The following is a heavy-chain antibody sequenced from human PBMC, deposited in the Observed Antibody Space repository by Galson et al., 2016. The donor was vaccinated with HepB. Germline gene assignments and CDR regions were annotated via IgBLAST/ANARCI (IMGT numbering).Heavy chain of an antibody. CDR3: ARDRDAALDY. D-gene: IGHD6-13*01. V-gene: IGHV1-18*01. J-gene: IGHJ4*02. Sequence: SVKVSCKASGYTFTTSGISWVRQAPGQGLEWTGWISAHSGNTNYAQRFQGRLTLTKDTSASTVYMELRSLRFDDTAMYYCARDRDAALDYWGQGALVTVSS. CDR2: ISAHSGNT. CDR1: GYTFTTSG.